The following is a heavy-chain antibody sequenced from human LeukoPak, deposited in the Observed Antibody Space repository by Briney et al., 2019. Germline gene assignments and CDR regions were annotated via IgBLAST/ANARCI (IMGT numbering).Heavy chain of an antibody. CDR2: ISYDGSNK. D-gene: IGHD3-22*01. J-gene: IGHJ1*01. Sequence: GGSLRLSCAASGFTFGSYGMHWVRQAPGKGLEWVAVISYDGSNKYYADSVKGRFTISRDNSKNTLYLQMNSLRAEDTAVYYCAKDRNTMIDSGRYFQHWGQGTLVTVSS. CDR1: GFTFGSYG. V-gene: IGHV3-30*18. CDR3: AKDRNTMIDSGRYFQH.